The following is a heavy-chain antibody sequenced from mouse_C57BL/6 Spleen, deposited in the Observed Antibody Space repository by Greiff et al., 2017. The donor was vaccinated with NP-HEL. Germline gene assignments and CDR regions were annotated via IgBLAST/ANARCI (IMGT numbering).Heavy chain of an antibody. V-gene: IGHV1-54*01. CDR2: INPGSGGT. J-gene: IGHJ4*01. CDR3: ARVPPYYGSSYGAMDY. Sequence: QVQLQQSGAELVRPGTSVKVSCKASGYAFTNYLIEWVKQRPGQGLEWIGVINPGSGGTNYNEKFKGKATLTADKSSSTAYMQLSSLTSEDSAVYFCARVPPYYGSSYGAMDYWGQGTSVTVSS. D-gene: IGHD1-1*01. CDR1: GYAFTNYL.